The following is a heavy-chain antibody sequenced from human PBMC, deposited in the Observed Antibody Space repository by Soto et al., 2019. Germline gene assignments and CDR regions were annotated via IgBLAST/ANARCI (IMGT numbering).Heavy chain of an antibody. CDR1: GFTFSSYG. CDR2: IRSDGDTT. J-gene: IGHJ4*02. Sequence: EMQVLESGGGLVQPGGSLRLSCAASGFTFSSYGMNWVRQAPGKGLEWVSGIRSDGDTTYNADSVKGRFTVSRDTSKNTVDLQMNSLRAEDAAVYYCAKGKGVGATPDGANCWGQGTLVTVSS. D-gene: IGHD1-26*01. CDR3: AKGKGVGATPDGANC. V-gene: IGHV3-23*01.